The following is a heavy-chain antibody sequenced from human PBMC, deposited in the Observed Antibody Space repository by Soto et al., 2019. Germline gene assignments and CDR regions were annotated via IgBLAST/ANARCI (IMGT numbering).Heavy chain of an antibody. J-gene: IGHJ5*02. CDR1: GGTFSSYA. CDR2: IIPIFGTA. Sequence: QVQLVQSGAEVQKPGSSVKVSCKASGGTFSSYAISWVRQAPGQGLEWMGGIIPIFGTANYAQKFQGRVTITADESTSTAYMELSSLRSEDTAVYYCASRTYYDFWSGQYNWFDPWGQGTLVTVSS. V-gene: IGHV1-69*01. D-gene: IGHD3-3*01. CDR3: ASRTYYDFWSGQYNWFDP.